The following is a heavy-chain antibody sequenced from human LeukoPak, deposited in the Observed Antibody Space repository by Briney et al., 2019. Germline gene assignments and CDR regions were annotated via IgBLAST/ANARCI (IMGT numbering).Heavy chain of an antibody. J-gene: IGHJ3*02. CDR2: ISAYNGNT. D-gene: IGHD4-17*01. CDR1: GYTFTSNG. CDR3: ASPTETTVDAFDI. Sequence: ASVKVSCKASGYTFTSNGISWVRQAPGQGLEWMGWISAYNGNTNYAQKLQGRVTMTTGTSTSTAYMELRSLRSDDTAVYYCASPTETTVDAFDIWGQGTMVTVSS. V-gene: IGHV1-18*01.